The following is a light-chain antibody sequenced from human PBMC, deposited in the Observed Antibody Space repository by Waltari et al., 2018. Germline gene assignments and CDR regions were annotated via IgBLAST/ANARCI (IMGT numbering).Light chain of an antibody. J-gene: IGKJ1*01. Sequence: EIVLTQSPGTLSLSPGEGATLSCRASQSIISNYLAWYQQRPGQAPRLLVYDASSRATGIPDRFSGSGSGTDFTLTISRLEPEDFALYFCQQHGSFPQTFGQGTKVEIK. V-gene: IGKV3-20*01. CDR3: QQHGSFPQT. CDR1: QSIISNY. CDR2: DAS.